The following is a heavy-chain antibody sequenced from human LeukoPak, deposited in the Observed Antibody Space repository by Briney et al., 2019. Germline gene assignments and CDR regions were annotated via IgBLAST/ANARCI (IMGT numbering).Heavy chain of an antibody. Sequence: GGSLRLSCAASGFTFSSYAMGWVRQAPGKGLEWVSAITASGGNTYYADSVKGRFTVSRDNSKNTLYLQVNSLRAEDTAVYYCAKGNGYSYGRYYFDYWGQGTLVTVSS. CDR1: GFTFSSYA. CDR2: ITASGGNT. J-gene: IGHJ4*02. D-gene: IGHD5-18*01. V-gene: IGHV3-23*01. CDR3: AKGNGYSYGRYYFDY.